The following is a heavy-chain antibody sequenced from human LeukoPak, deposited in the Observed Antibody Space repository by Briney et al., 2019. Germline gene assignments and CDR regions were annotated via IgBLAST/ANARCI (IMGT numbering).Heavy chain of an antibody. CDR3: ARGGVRASSYYYGSGRLDY. V-gene: IGHV4-59*01. J-gene: IGHJ4*02. CDR2: IYYSGST. CDR1: GGSISSYY. D-gene: IGHD3-10*01. Sequence: PSETLSLTCTVSGGSISSYYWSWIRQPPGKGLEWIGYIYYSGSTNYNPSLKSRVTISVDTSKNQFSLKLSSVTAADTAVYYCARGGVRASSYYYGSGRLDYWGQGTLVTVSS.